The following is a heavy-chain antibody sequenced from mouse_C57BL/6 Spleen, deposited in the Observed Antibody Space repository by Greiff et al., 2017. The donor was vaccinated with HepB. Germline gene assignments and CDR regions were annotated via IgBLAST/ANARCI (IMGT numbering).Heavy chain of an antibody. CDR3: ARRGNWAFDY. CDR2: IDPSDSYT. V-gene: IGHV1-50*01. D-gene: IGHD4-1*01. J-gene: IGHJ2*01. Sequence: QVHVKQPGAELVKPGASVKLSCKASGYTFTSYWMQWVKQRPGQGLEWIGEIDPSDSYTNYNQKFKGKATLTVDTSSSTAYMQLSSLTSEDSAVYYCARRGNWAFDYWGQGTTLTVSS. CDR1: GYTFTSYW.